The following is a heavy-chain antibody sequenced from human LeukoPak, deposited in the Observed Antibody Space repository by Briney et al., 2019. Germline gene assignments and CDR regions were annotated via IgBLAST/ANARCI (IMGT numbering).Heavy chain of an antibody. CDR3: SAAIYSDSRN. CDR2: IKTKTEGATA. V-gene: IGHV3-15*01. CDR1: GFTFSNAW. Sequence: GGSLRLSCAASGFTFSNAWMSWVRQAPGMGLEWLGRIKTKTEGATADYAAAVRDRFTISRDDSKNTLYLQMNSLKTEDTAVYYCSAAIYSDSRNWGQGTLVTVSS. D-gene: IGHD4-11*01. J-gene: IGHJ4*02.